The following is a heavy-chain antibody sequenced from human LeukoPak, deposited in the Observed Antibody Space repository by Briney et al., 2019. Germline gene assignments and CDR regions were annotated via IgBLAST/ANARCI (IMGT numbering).Heavy chain of an antibody. V-gene: IGHV3-7*03. J-gene: IGHJ4*02. CDR3: ARFPGGRVWGSYRYGLDY. D-gene: IGHD3-16*02. CDR2: INEDGSEK. Sequence: AGGSLRLSCAASAFTFSRDWTTWVRQAPGKGLECVANINEDGSEKYYLDSVGGRFTISRDNDKNSLYLQMDSLRAEETAVYYCARFPGGRVWGSYRYGLDYWGQGTMVTVSS. CDR1: AFTFSRDW.